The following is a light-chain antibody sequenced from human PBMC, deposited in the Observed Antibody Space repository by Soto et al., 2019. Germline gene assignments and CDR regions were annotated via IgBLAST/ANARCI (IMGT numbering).Light chain of an antibody. V-gene: IGLV8-61*01. CDR2: STN. Sequence: QAVVTQEPSVSVSPGGTVILTCGLSSGSVSSNNYPSWYQQTPGQAPRTLIYSTNTRSSGVPDRFSGSILGNKAALTVTGAQADDESDYYCVLYVGSGISLFGGGTKLTVL. J-gene: IGLJ2*01. CDR3: VLYVGSGISL. CDR1: SGSVSSNNY.